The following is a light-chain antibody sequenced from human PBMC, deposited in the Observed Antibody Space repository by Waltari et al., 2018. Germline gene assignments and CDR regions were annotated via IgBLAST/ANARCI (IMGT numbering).Light chain of an antibody. V-gene: IGKV3-11*01. CDR3: QQRRSWPLT. CDR2: ETS. Sequence: EIVLTQSPATLSLSPGERATLSCRASQTVDSYLIWYQPRPGQAPRLLIYETSDRATGIPARFSGSGSGTDYTLTISSLEPEDFAVYYCQQRRSWPLTFGGGTKVEIK. J-gene: IGKJ4*01. CDR1: QTVDSY.